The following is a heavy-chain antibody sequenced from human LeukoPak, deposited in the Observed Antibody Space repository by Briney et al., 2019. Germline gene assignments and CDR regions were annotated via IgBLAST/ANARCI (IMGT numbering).Heavy chain of an antibody. D-gene: IGHD2/OR15-2a*01. CDR3: VREGEGPLSKDFDY. CDR1: GFTFTDHY. CDR2: IGPHSTFT. J-gene: IGHJ4*02. Sequence: ASVKVSCKSSGFTFTDHYIHWVRQGPGQGLEWMGYIGPHSTFTSSPQEFQGRVTMTRDASMSTAYMELTRLTSDDTAVYYCVREGEGPLSKDFDYWGQGTLVTVST. V-gene: IGHV1-2*02.